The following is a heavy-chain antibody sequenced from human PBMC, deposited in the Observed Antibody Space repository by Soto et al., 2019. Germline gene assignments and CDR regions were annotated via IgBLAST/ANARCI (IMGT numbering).Heavy chain of an antibody. Sequence: EGLRVESGGDLGQPGRSLILCCAASVSTCDHHAVGWVQQAPGEGLEWVSGLSWNSGSIGYADSVKGRFTISRDNGKSAVDLQRYSQTDEDKGCYYSAKDRGRVRAFYFECWVQGPQGSFST. D-gene: IGHD6-19*01. CDR3: AKDRGRVRAFYFEC. V-gene: IGHV3-9*01. CDR2: LSWNSGSI. J-gene: IGHJ4*02. CDR1: VSTCDHHA.